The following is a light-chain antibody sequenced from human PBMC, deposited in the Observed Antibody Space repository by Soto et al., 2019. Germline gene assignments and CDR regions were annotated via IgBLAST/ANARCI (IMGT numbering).Light chain of an antibody. CDR2: TSS. V-gene: IGKV1-39*01. CDR1: QSIRNF. CDR3: QQNYLSPWT. J-gene: IGKJ1*01. Sequence: DIQITQSPSSLSASVGDRVTITCRTSQSIRNFLNWYQQKPGTVPKLLISTSSTLESGVPSRFSGGGSGTDFTLTISNLQPEDFATYFCQQNYLSPWTFGPGTRVEIK.